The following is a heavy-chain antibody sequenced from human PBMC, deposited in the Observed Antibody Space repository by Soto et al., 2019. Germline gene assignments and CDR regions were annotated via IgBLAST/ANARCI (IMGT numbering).Heavy chain of an antibody. CDR1: GGTFSSYA. V-gene: IGHV1-69*13. D-gene: IGHD6-19*01. J-gene: IGHJ5*02. Sequence: ASVKVSCKASGGTFSSYAISWVRQAPGQGLEWMGGIIPIFGTANYAQKFQGRVTITADESTSTAYMELSSLRSEDTAVYYCARGSAVAGTRVNWFDPWGQGTLVTVSS. CDR3: ARGSAVAGTRVNWFDP. CDR2: IIPIFGTA.